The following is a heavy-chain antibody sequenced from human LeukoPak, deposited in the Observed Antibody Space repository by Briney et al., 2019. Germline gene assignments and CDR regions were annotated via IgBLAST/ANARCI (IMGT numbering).Heavy chain of an antibody. J-gene: IGHJ6*02. Sequence: PGRSLRLSCAASGFTFSSYGMHWVRQAPGKGLEWVAVIWYDGSNKYYADSVKGRFTISRGNSKNTLYLQMNSLRAEDTAVYYCARAHYYGSAYGMDVWGQGTTVTVSS. D-gene: IGHD3-10*01. V-gene: IGHV3-33*01. CDR1: GFTFSSYG. CDR3: ARAHYYGSAYGMDV. CDR2: IWYDGSNK.